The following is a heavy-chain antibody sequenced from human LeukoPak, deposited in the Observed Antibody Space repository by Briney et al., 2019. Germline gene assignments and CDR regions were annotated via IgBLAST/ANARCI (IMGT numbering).Heavy chain of an antibody. CDR2: IKSKTDGGTT. CDR3: TAYNYVSGSPFDH. V-gene: IGHV3-15*01. D-gene: IGHD3-10*01. CDR1: GFTFSMAW. J-gene: IGHJ4*02. Sequence: GGSLRLSCAASGFTFSMAWMNWVRQAPGKGLEWIGRIKSKTDGGTTDYAAPVKGRFTISTDDSKNTLYLEMSSLKTEDTAVYYCTAYNYVSGSPFDHWGQGTLVTVSS.